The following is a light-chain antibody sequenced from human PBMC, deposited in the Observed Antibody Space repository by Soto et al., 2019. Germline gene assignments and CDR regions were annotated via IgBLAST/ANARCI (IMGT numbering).Light chain of an antibody. J-gene: IGKJ4*01. V-gene: IGKV4-1*01. CDR3: QQYSDSPLS. CDR2: RAS. Sequence: DIVMTQSPDSLAVSLGERATIDCKSSQSLLCTSNNKYCLSWFQQKPGQPPKLLIYRASTRESGVPDRFSGSGSGTDFTLTISILQSEDVAVYYCQQYSDSPLSFGGGTKVEI. CDR1: QSLLCTSNNKYC.